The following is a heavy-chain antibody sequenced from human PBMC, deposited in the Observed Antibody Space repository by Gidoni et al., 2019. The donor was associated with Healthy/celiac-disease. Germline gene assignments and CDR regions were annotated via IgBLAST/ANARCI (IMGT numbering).Heavy chain of an antibody. Sequence: QLQLQESGPGLVKPSETLSLTCTVSGGSISSSSYYWGWIRQPPGKGLEWIGSIYYSGSTYYNPSLKSRVTISVDTSKNQFSLKLSSVTAADTAVYYCARLITKSSYYYDSSGYYSLRYFDYWGQGTLVTVSS. CDR3: ARLITKSSYYYDSSGYYSLRYFDY. J-gene: IGHJ4*02. D-gene: IGHD3-22*01. V-gene: IGHV4-39*01. CDR1: GGSISSSSYY. CDR2: IYYSGST.